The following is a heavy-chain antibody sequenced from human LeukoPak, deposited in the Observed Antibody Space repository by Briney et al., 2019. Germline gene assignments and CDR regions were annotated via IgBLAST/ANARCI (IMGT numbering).Heavy chain of an antibody. Sequence: PSETLSLTCTVSGGSVSRYHWSWIRRPPGKGLEWIGYISYSGSTNYNPSLKSRVTISVDTSKNQFSLKLSSVTAADTAMYYCARKSVAVRDAFDIWGQGTVVTVSS. CDR1: GGSVSRYH. D-gene: IGHD6-19*01. CDR2: ISYSGST. CDR3: ARKSVAVRDAFDI. J-gene: IGHJ3*02. V-gene: IGHV4-59*02.